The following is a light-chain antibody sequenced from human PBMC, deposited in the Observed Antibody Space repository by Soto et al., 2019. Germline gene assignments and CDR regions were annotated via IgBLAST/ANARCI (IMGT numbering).Light chain of an antibody. V-gene: IGLV2-11*01. CDR3: CSYAGSYLYV. CDR2: KVC. Sequence: QSMLTQPRSVSWSPGTPGTISCTRTSSDVAGYNYVSWYQQHPGKAPKIMIYKVCKLSLECPDRFSGSKSGNTASLTISGLQAEDEADYYCCSYAGSYLYVFGTGTKVTVL. CDR1: SSDVAGYNY. J-gene: IGLJ1*01.